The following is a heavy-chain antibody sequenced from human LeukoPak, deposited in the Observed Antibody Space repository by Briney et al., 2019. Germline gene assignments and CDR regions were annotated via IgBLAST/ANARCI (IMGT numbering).Heavy chain of an antibody. CDR2: IYYSGST. CDR3: ARDDRSGNFDY. CDR1: GGSISSYY. J-gene: IGHJ4*02. V-gene: IGHV4-59*01. D-gene: IGHD1-26*01. Sequence: SETLSLTCTVSGGSISSYYWSWIRQPPGKGLEWIGYIYYSGSTNYNPSLKSRVTISVDRSKNQFSLKLSSVTAADTAVYYCARDDRSGNFDYWGQGTLVTVSS.